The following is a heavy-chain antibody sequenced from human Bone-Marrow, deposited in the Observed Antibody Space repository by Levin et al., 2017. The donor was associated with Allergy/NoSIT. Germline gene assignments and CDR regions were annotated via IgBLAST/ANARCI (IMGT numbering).Heavy chain of an antibody. CDR3: AKDKGRSGDYSHEFDY. Sequence: GGSLRLSCAASGFTFSSYGMHWVRQAPGKGLEWVAVISNDGSNKYYADSVKGRFTISRDNSKNTLYLQMNSLRAEDTAVYYCAKDKGRSGDYSHEFDYWGQGILVTVSS. V-gene: IGHV3-30*18. CDR1: GFTFSSYG. D-gene: IGHD4-17*01. CDR2: ISNDGSNK. J-gene: IGHJ4*02.